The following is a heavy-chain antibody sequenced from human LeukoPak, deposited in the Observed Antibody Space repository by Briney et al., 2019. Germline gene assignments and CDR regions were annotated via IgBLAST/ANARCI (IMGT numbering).Heavy chain of an antibody. J-gene: IGHJ4*02. V-gene: IGHV4-34*01. Sequence: PSETLSLTCAVYGGSFSGYYWSWIRQPPGKGLEWFGEINHSGSTNYNPSLKSRVTISVDTSKNQFSLKLSSVTAADTAVYYCARPSYYYGSGSVDCWGQGTLVTVSS. CDR1: GGSFSGYY. D-gene: IGHD3-10*01. CDR3: ARPSYYYGSGSVDC. CDR2: INHSGST.